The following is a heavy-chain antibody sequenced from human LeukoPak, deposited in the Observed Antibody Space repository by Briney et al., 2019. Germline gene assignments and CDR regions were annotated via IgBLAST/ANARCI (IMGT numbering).Heavy chain of an antibody. CDR2: INGNGGDR. J-gene: IGHJ4*02. D-gene: IGHD3-10*01. CDR1: GFTFDDHG. V-gene: IGHV3-20*01. Sequence: GESLRLSCAASGFTFDDHGMSWVRHAPGKGLEWVSGINGNGGDRRYADSVKGRFTISRDNAKNSLYLQMNSLRAEDTALYHCARVGQWFGELYYFDYWGQGTVVTVSS. CDR3: ARVGQWFGELYYFDY.